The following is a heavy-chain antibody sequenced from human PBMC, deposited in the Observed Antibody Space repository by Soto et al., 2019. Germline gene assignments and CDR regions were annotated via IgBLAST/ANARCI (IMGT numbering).Heavy chain of an antibody. D-gene: IGHD2-15*01. J-gene: IGHJ2*01. CDR2: IYHSGST. CDR3: ARYGYCSGGSCYFDL. CDR1: SGSISSSNW. V-gene: IGHV4-4*02. Sequence: QVQLQESGPGLVKPSGTLSLTCAVSSGSISSSNWWSWVRQPPGKGLEWIGEIYHSGSTNYNPSLKSRVTISVDKSENQFSLKLSSVTAADTAVYYCARYGYCSGGSCYFDLWGRSTLVTVSS.